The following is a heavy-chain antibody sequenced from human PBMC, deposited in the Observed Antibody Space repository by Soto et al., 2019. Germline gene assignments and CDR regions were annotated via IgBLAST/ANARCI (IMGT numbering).Heavy chain of an antibody. CDR1: GDSVSSNTAS. V-gene: IGHV6-1*01. CDR2: TYFRSKWYN. Sequence: SQTLSLTCAISGDSVSSNTASWNWIRQSPSRGLEWLGRTYFRSKWYNDYAVSVKSRIIINPDTSNNQFSLQLNSVTPEDTAVYFCAKGDNLGPKTGYAFDPWGQGSMVTGSS. CDR3: AKGDNLGPKTGYAFDP. D-gene: IGHD5-12*01. J-gene: IGHJ5*02.